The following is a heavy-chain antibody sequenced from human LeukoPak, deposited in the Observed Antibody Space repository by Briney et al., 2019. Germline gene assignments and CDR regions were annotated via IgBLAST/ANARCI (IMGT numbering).Heavy chain of an antibody. Sequence: GGSLRLSCAASGFTLSDHHMDWVRQAPGKGLEWVGRTRNKANSYTTEYAASVKGRFTISRDDSKNSLYLQMNSLKTEDTAVYYCARGRGDQYYYDSSGYYGIYYYYYMDVWGKGTTVTVSS. CDR2: TRNKANSYTT. CDR3: ARGRGDQYYYDSSGYYGIYYYYYMDV. J-gene: IGHJ6*03. CDR1: GFTLSDHH. D-gene: IGHD3-22*01. V-gene: IGHV3-72*01.